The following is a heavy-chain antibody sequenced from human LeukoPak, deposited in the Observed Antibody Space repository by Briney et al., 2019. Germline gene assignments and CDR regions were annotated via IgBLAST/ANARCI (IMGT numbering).Heavy chain of an antibody. Sequence: GESLKISCKGSGDSFNTYWIGWVRQMPGKGLELMGIIYPGDSDTRYSPSFQGQVTISADKSISSAYLQWSSLKASDTAMYYCARQRSSSWYYGSDYWGQGTLVTVSS. CDR2: IYPGDSDT. CDR1: GDSFNTYW. J-gene: IGHJ4*02. D-gene: IGHD6-13*01. V-gene: IGHV5-51*01. CDR3: ARQRSSSWYYGSDY.